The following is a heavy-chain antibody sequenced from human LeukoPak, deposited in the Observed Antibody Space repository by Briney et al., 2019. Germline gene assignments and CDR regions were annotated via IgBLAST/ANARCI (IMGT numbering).Heavy chain of an antibody. D-gene: IGHD3-10*01. V-gene: IGHV1-2*02. J-gene: IGHJ6*02. CDR3: ATGLTGFRGYYYYGMDV. CDR2: INPNSGGT. Sequence: ASVKVSCKASGYTFTGYYMHWVRQAPGQGLEWMGWINPNSGGTNYAQKFQGRVTMTRDTSISTAYMELSRLRSDDTAVYYCATGLTGFRGYYYYGMDVWGQGTTVTVSS. CDR1: GYTFTGYY.